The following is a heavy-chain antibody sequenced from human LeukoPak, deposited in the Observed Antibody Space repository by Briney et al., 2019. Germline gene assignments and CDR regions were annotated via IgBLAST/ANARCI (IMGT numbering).Heavy chain of an antibody. CDR2: IYYSGST. CDR1: GGSISSYY. J-gene: IGHJ2*01. CDR3: ARVGYYDSSGYHYWYFDL. Sequence: SETLSLTCTVSGGSISSYYWSWIRQPPGKGLEWIGYIYYSGSTNYNPSLKSRVTISVDTSKNQFSLKLSSVTAADTAVYYCARVGYYDSSGYHYWYFDLWGRGTLVTVSS. D-gene: IGHD3-22*01. V-gene: IGHV4-59*01.